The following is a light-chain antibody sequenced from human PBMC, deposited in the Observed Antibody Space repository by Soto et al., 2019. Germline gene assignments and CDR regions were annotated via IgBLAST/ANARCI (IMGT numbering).Light chain of an antibody. V-gene: IGKV3-20*01. CDR2: DAS. J-gene: IGKJ1*01. CDR1: QTFSSSF. Sequence: EIVLTQSPGTLSLFPGERATLSCRASQTFSSSFLAWYQQKPGQTPRLLIYDASSRATGIPDRFSGSGSGTDFILTISRLEPEDFAVYYCQQYGSSPWTFGQGTKVDI. CDR3: QQYGSSPWT.